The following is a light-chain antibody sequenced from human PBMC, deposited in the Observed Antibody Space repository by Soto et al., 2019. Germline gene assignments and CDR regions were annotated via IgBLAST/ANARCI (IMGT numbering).Light chain of an antibody. Sequence: ELLMTHAPATLSVSTVEIATLSCSASQSVSSNLAWYQQKPGQAPRLLIYGAYTRATGIPARFSGSGSGTEFTLTISSLQSEDFAVYYCQQYNNWPAWTFGQGTTGDIK. CDR2: GAY. CDR1: QSVSSN. J-gene: IGKJ1*01. CDR3: QQYNNWPAWT. V-gene: IGKV3-15*01.